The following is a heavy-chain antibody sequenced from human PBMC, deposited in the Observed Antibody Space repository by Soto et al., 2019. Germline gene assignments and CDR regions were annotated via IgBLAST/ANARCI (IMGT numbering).Heavy chain of an antibody. CDR1: GSSISSSSYY. D-gene: IGHD1-26*01. CDR2: VYYSGST. V-gene: IGHV4-39*01. Sequence: SETLSLTCTVSGSSISSSSYYWGWIRQPPGKGLEWIGSVYYSGSTYYNPSLKSRVTISVDTSKNQFSLKLSSVTAADTAVYYCARDKWELLTLYFDYWGQGTLVTVSS. J-gene: IGHJ4*02. CDR3: ARDKWELLTLYFDY.